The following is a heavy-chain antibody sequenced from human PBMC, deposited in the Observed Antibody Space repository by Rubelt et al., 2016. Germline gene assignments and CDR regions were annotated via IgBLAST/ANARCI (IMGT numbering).Heavy chain of an antibody. CDR3: AKGGNVVVTARLYYFDY. D-gene: IGHD2-21*02. V-gene: IGHV3-30*02. J-gene: IGHJ4*02. Sequence: QVQLVESGGGVVQPGGSLRLSCAASGFTFSSYGMHWVRQAPGKGLEWVAFIRDDGSNKYYADSVKGRFTISRDNSKHTLYLQMNRLRAEDTAVYYCAKGGNVVVTARLYYFDYWGQGTLVTVSS. CDR1: GFTFSSYG. CDR2: IRDDGSNK.